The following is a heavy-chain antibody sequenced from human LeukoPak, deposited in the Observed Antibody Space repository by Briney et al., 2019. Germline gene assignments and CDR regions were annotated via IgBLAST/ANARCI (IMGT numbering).Heavy chain of an antibody. J-gene: IGHJ3*02. Sequence: GGSLRLSCAASGFTFSSYSMNWVRQAPGKGLEWVSSISSSSSYIYYADSVKGRFTISRDNAKNSLYLQMNSLRAEDTAVYYCARAGGRYDAFDIWGQGTMVTVSS. D-gene: IGHD1-26*01. V-gene: IGHV3-21*01. CDR2: ISSSSSYI. CDR1: GFTFSSYS. CDR3: ARAGGRYDAFDI.